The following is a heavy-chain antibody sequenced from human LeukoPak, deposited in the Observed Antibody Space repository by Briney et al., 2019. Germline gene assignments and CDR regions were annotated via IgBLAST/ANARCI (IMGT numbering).Heavy chain of an antibody. CDR2: IYPGDSDT. D-gene: IGHD3-22*01. CDR1: GYSFTSYW. V-gene: IGHV5-51*01. Sequence: GESLKISCKGSGYSFTSYWIGWVRQMPGKGLEWMGIIYPGDSDTRYSPSFQGQVTISANKSISTAYLQWSSLKASDTAMYYCARRYGPSDYYDSSGYAFDIWGQGTMVTVSS. CDR3: ARRYGPSDYYDSSGYAFDI. J-gene: IGHJ3*02.